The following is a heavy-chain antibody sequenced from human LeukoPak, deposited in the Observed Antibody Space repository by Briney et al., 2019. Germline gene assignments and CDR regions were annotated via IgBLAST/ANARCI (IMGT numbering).Heavy chain of an antibody. CDR1: GFTVSNYA. CDR2: ITGSGGST. CDR3: AKDKGDFWSGHHY. V-gene: IGHV3-23*01. D-gene: IGHD3-3*01. J-gene: IGHJ4*02. Sequence: PGGSLRLSCAASGFTVSNYAMSWVRQAPGKGLEWVSSITGSGGSTYYADSVKGRFTISRDNSKNTLYLQMSSLRAEDTAVYYCAKDKGDFWSGHHYWGQGTLVTVSS.